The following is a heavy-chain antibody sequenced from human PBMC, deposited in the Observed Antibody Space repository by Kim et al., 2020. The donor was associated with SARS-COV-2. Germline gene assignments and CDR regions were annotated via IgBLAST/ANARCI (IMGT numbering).Heavy chain of an antibody. J-gene: IGHJ6*02. CDR1: GYTFTSYA. Sequence: ASVKVSCKASGYTFTSYAMNWVRQAPGQGLEWMGWINTNTGNPTYAQGFTGRFVFSLDTSVSTAYLQISSLKAEDTAVYYCARDKEIFDIVVVPAADTPYYYYYYGMDVWGQGTTVTVSS. CDR3: ARDKEIFDIVVVPAADTPYYYYYYGMDV. V-gene: IGHV7-4-1*02. D-gene: IGHD2-2*01. CDR2: INTNTGNP.